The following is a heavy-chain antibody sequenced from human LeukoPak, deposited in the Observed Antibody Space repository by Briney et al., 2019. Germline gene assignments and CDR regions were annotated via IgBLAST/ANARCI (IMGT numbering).Heavy chain of an antibody. CDR1: GFTFSNYA. CDR2: ISGSGGST. D-gene: IGHD1-26*01. CDR3: ARVRWQWELRLDFDY. J-gene: IGHJ4*02. V-gene: IGHV3-23*01. Sequence: GGSLRLSCAASGFTFSNYAMNWVRQAPGKGLEWVSLISGSGGSTYYADSVKGRFTISRDNAKNSLYLQMNSLRAEDTAVYYCARVRWQWELRLDFDYWGQGTLVTVSS.